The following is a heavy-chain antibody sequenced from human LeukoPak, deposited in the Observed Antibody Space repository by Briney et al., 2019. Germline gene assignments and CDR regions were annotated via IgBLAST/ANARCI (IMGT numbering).Heavy chain of an antibody. CDR2: ISGSGVST. D-gene: IGHD6-13*01. V-gene: IGHV3-23*01. J-gene: IGHJ5*02. Sequence: PGGSLRLSCAASGFTFSSDAMSWVRQAPGKGLEWVSAISGSGVSTYYADSVKGRFTISRDNSKNTLYLQMNSLRAEDTAVYYCAKSSSWTYNWFDPWGQGTLVTVSS. CDR3: AKSSSWTYNWFDP. CDR1: GFTFSSDA.